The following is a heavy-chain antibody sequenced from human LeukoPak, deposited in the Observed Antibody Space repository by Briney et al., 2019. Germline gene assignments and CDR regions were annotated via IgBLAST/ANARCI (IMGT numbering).Heavy chain of an antibody. V-gene: IGHV4-30-2*01. CDR2: IYQSGST. D-gene: IGHD6-19*01. CDR3: ARVSSDYVDY. CDR1: GVSISSGGNS. Sequence: SETLSLTCAVSGVSISSGGNSWNWIRQPPGKGLEWIGYIYQSGSTYCNPSLKSRVTIAVDTSKNQFSLKLSSVTAADTAVYYCARVSSDYVDYWGQGTLVTVSS. J-gene: IGHJ4*02.